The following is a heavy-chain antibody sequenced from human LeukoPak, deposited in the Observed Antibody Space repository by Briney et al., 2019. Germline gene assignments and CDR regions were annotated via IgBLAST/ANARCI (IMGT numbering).Heavy chain of an antibody. CDR3: GRDFGLIGTKRSFDI. CDR2: ISGSGSTI. Sequence: GGSLRLSCAASGFTFSDYYMGWIRQAPGKGLEWVSYISGSGSTIYYADSVKGRLSLYLQMNSLRAEDTAVYYCGRDFGLIGTKRSFDIWGQGTMVTVSS. D-gene: IGHD1-7*01. J-gene: IGHJ3*02. V-gene: IGHV3-11*01. CDR1: GFTFSDYY.